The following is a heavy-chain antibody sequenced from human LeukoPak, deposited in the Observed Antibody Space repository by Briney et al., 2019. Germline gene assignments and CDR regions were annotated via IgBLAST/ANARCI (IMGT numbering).Heavy chain of an antibody. CDR2: ISGSGGST. J-gene: IGHJ4*02. CDR1: GFTFSSYA. D-gene: IGHD6-13*01. Sequence: GGSLRLSCAASGFTFSSYAMSWVRQAPGKGLEWVSAISGSGGSTYYADSVKGRFTISRDNSKNTLYLQMNSLRAEDTAVYYCAKADSSSWYWGGVDYWGQGTLVTVSS. CDR3: AKADSSSWYWGGVDY. V-gene: IGHV3-23*01.